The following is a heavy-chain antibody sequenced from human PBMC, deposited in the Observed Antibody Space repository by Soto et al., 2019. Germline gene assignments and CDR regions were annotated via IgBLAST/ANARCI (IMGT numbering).Heavy chain of an antibody. V-gene: IGHV3-49*03. Sequence: GGSLRLSCTASGFPFGDYSMSWFRQAPGEGLEWVGLIRSKAYGGTTEYAASVKGRFTISRDDSKSIAYLQMNSLKTEDTAVYYCTRDPGATTVTPYYFDYWGQGTLVTVSS. CDR1: GFPFGDYS. CDR2: IRSKAYGGTT. J-gene: IGHJ4*02. CDR3: TRDPGATTVTPYYFDY. D-gene: IGHD4-17*01.